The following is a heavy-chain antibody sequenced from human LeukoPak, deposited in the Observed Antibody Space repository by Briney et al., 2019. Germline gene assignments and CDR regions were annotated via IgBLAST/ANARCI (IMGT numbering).Heavy chain of an antibody. D-gene: IGHD6-19*01. Sequence: GASVKVSCKASGYTFTNYHMHWVRQAPGQGLDWMGIINPSAGITTYAQKFQGRVAMTKDTSTSTVYMELSSLRSDDTAVYYCARVLVAGIPWFDPWGQGTLVTVSS. V-gene: IGHV1-46*01. CDR3: ARVLVAGIPWFDP. CDR1: GYTFTNYH. J-gene: IGHJ5*02. CDR2: INPSAGIT.